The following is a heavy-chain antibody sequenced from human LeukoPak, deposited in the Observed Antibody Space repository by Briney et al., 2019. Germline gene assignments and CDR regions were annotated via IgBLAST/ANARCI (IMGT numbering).Heavy chain of an antibody. CDR1: GYTFTIYW. D-gene: IGHD3-3*01. Sequence: ESLRISCKGSGYTFTIYWISWVRQMPGKGLEWMGRIDPSDSYTNYSPSFQGHVTISADKSIGTAYLQWSSLKASDTAMYYCARGLSITIFGVVRNWFDPWGRGTLVTVSS. CDR3: ARGLSITIFGVVRNWFDP. J-gene: IGHJ5*02. CDR2: IDPSDSYT. V-gene: IGHV5-10-1*01.